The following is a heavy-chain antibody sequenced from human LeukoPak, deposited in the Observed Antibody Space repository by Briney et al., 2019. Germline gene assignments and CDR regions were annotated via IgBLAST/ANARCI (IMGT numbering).Heavy chain of an antibody. CDR3: ARAPPWLVTAPPFDP. V-gene: IGHV1-8*01. CDR1: GYTFTSYD. Sequence: ASVKVSCKASGYTFTSYDINWVRQATGQGLEWMGWMNPNSGNTGYAQKFQGRVTMTRNNSISTAYMELSSLRSEDTAVYYCARAPPWLVTAPPFDPWGQGTLVTVSS. J-gene: IGHJ5*02. CDR2: MNPNSGNT. D-gene: IGHD2-21*02.